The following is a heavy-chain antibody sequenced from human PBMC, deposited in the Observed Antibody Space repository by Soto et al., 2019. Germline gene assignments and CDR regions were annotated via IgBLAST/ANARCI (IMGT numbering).Heavy chain of an antibody. Sequence: QVQLVQSGAEVKKPGASVRVSCKASGYTFTSYYIHWVRQAPGQGPEWMGMISPSSGGTDYAQKXQXXXTXXRDTSTRTVYMELSSRRSEDTAVYFCTRSIITTGGTDAFDLWGQGTLVTVSS. CDR1: GYTFTSYY. D-gene: IGHD3-16*01. J-gene: IGHJ3*01. CDR3: TRSIITTGGTDAFDL. CDR2: ISPSSGGT. V-gene: IGHV1-46*03.